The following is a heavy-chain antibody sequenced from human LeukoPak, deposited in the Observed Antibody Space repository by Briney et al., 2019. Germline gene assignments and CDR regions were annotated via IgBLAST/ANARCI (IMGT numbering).Heavy chain of an antibody. V-gene: IGHV3-21*01. CDR3: ARDHCYYFDY. CDR2: ISSSSTSI. CDR1: GFTFSPYT. D-gene: IGHD2-21*01. Sequence: GGCLRLSCAASGFTFSPYTMNWVRQAPGKGLEWVSSISSSSTSIYYADSLKGRFTISRDNPKNSVYLQMNSLTAEDTAVYYCARDHCYYFDYWGQGTLVTVSS. J-gene: IGHJ4*02.